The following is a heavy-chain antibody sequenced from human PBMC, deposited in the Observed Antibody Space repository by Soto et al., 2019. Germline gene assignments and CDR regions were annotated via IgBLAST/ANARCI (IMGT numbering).Heavy chain of an antibody. Sequence: PGGSLRLSCAASGFTFSSYAMHWVRQAPGKGLEWVAVISYDGSNKYYADSVKGRFTVSRDNSKNTLYLQMNSLRAEDTAVYYCATDYGFWSGYYPGRGGMDVWGQGTTVTVSS. J-gene: IGHJ6*02. CDR3: ATDYGFWSGYYPGRGGMDV. V-gene: IGHV3-30-3*01. D-gene: IGHD3-3*01. CDR2: ISYDGSNK. CDR1: GFTFSSYA.